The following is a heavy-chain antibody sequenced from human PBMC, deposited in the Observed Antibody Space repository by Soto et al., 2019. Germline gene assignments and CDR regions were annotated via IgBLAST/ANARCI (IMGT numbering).Heavy chain of an antibody. CDR1: GYTFTSYY. D-gene: IGHD2-15*01. Sequence: ASVKVSCKASGYTFTSYYMHGVRQAPGQGLEWMGIINPSGGSTSYAQKFQGRVTMTRDTSTSTVYMELSSLRSEDTAVYYCARDGYCSGGSCYDFDYWGQGTLVTVSS. CDR3: ARDGYCSGGSCYDFDY. J-gene: IGHJ4*02. V-gene: IGHV1-46*03. CDR2: INPSGGST.